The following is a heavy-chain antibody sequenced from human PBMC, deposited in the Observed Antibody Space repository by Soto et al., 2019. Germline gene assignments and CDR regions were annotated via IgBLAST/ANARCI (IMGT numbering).Heavy chain of an antibody. D-gene: IGHD3-3*01. CDR1: GGSVNGYY. J-gene: IGHJ5*02. CDR2: INHTGGT. CDR3: ATRITVFGLLIPPFDP. Sequence: SETLFLTCAVYGGSVNGYYWNWIRQPPGKGLEWIGEINHTGGTHYNPSLKSRVTMSVDTSKNQFSLRLSSVAAADTAIYYCATRITVFGLLIPPFDPWGQGTQVTVSS. V-gene: IGHV4-34*01.